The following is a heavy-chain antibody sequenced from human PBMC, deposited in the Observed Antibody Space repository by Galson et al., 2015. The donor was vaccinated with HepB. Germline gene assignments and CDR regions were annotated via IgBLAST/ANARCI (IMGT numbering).Heavy chain of an antibody. V-gene: IGHV3-30-3*01. CDR2: ISYDGSNK. Sequence: SLRLSCAASGFTFSSYAMHWVRQAPGKGLEWVAVISYDGSNKYYADSVKGRFTISRDNSKNTLYLQMNSLRTEDTAVYYCATNIVLVVYWGQGTLVTVSS. J-gene: IGHJ4*02. D-gene: IGHD2-8*01. CDR3: ATNIVLVVY. CDR1: GFTFSSYA.